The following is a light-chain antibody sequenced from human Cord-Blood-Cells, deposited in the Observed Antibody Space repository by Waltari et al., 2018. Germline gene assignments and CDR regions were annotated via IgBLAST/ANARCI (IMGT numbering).Light chain of an antibody. Sequence: QSALTQPASVSGSPGQSLTISCTGTSSDVGSYNLVSWYQQHPGKAPNLMIYEGSKRPSGVSNRFSGSKSGNTASLTISGLQAEDEADYYCCSYAGSSNWVFGGGTKLTVL. V-gene: IGLV2-23*01. CDR3: CSYAGSSNWV. CDR2: EGS. CDR1: SSDVGSYNL. J-gene: IGLJ3*02.